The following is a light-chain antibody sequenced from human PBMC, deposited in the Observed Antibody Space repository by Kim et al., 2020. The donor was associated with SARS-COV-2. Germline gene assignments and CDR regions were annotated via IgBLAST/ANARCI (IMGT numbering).Light chain of an antibody. CDR2: GAS. CDR3: QQYGSSSET. Sequence: EIVLTQSPGTLSLSPGERATLSCRASQSVSSSYLAWYQQKPGQALRLLIYGASSRATGIPDRFSGSGSGTDFTLTISRLEPEDFAVYYCQQYGSSSETFGQGTKVDIK. V-gene: IGKV3-20*01. CDR1: QSVSSSY. J-gene: IGKJ1*01.